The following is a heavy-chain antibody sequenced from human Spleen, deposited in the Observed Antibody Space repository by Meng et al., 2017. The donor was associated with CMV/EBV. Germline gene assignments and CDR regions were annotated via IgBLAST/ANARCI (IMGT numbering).Heavy chain of an antibody. CDR3: ARDESGSYYGY. J-gene: IGHJ4*02. D-gene: IGHD1-26*01. CDR1: GFTFGSYG. CDR2: ISFDGSNK. Sequence: GESLKISCAASGFTFGSYGMHWVRQAPGKGLEWVAFISFDGSNKNYADSVKGRFTISRDNSKNTLYLQMNSLRAEDTAVYYCARDESGSYYGYWGQGTLVTVSS. V-gene: IGHV3-30*02.